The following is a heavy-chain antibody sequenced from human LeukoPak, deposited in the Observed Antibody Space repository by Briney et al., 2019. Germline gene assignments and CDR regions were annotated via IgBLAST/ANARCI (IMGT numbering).Heavy chain of an antibody. CDR2: IYYSGST. CDR1: GGSISSYY. J-gene: IGHJ4*02. V-gene: IGHV4-59*01. Sequence: SETLSLTCTVSGGSISSYYWSWIRQPPGKGLEWIGYIYYSGSTNYNPSLKGRVTISVETSKNQFSLRLSSVTAADTAVYYCARRYCSGGSCPFDYWGQGTLVTVSS. CDR3: ARRYCSGGSCPFDY. D-gene: IGHD2-15*01.